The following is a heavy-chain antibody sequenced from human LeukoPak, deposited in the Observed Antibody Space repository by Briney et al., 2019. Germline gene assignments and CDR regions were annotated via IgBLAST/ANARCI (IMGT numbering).Heavy chain of an antibody. Sequence: GGSLRLSCAASGFTFRTSGMNWVRQAPGKGLEWVSVIYSGGSIYYADSVKGRFTISRDNSKNTLYLQMSSLRAEDTAVYYCARGTDFDYWGQGTLVTVSS. CDR3: ARGTDFDY. D-gene: IGHD4-17*01. J-gene: IGHJ4*02. CDR1: GFTFRTSG. V-gene: IGHV3-66*01. CDR2: IYSGGSI.